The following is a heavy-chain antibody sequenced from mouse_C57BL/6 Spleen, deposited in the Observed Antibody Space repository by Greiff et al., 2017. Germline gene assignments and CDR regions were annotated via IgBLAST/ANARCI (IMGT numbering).Heavy chain of an antibody. V-gene: IGHV1-82*01. D-gene: IGHD4-1*01. CDR1: GYAFSSSW. Sequence: LQESGPELVKPGASVKISCKASGYAFSSSWMNWVKQRPGKGLEWIGRIYPGDGDTNYNGKFKGKATLTADKSSSTAYMQLSSLTSEDSAVYFCARYGTGTFFDYWGQGTTLTVSS. J-gene: IGHJ2*01. CDR2: IYPGDGDT. CDR3: ARYGTGTFFDY.